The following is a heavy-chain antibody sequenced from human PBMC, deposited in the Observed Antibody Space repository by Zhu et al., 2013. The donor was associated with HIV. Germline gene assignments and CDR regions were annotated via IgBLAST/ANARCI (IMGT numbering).Heavy chain of an antibody. J-gene: IGHJ4*02. V-gene: IGHV1-2*02. CDR2: INPNSGGT. CDR3: ARDLPFTMIGDDDYFDY. D-gene: IGHD3-22*01. Sequence: QVQLVQSGAEVKKPGSSVKVSCKASGGTFSSYTISWVRQAPGQGLEWMGWINPNSGGTNYAQKFQGRVTMTRDTSISTAYMELSRLRSDDTAVYYCARDLPFTMIGDDDYFDYWGQGTLVTVSS. CDR1: GGTFSSYT.